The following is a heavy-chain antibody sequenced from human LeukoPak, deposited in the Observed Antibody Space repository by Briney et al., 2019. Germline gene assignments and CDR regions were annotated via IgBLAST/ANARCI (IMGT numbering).Heavy chain of an antibody. J-gene: IGHJ6*02. D-gene: IGHD6-13*01. Sequence: GGSLRLSCAASGFTVSSNYMSWVRQAPGKGLEWVSVIYSGGSTYYADSVKGRFTISRDNSKNTLYLQMNCLRAEDTAVYYCATQSSWPYYYYGMDVWGQGTTGTVSS. CDR2: IYSGGST. V-gene: IGHV3-66*01. CDR1: GFTVSSNY. CDR3: ATQSSWPYYYYGMDV.